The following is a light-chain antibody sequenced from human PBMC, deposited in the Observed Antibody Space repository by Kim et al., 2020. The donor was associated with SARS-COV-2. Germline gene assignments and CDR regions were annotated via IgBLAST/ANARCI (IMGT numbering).Light chain of an antibody. V-gene: IGKV1-39*01. Sequence: DVQMTQSPSSLSASVGDSVTLTCRASQTISTLLNWYQQRPGQAPKLLITGASNLQTGVASRFSGSGSGTDFTLTISSLQPADFATYYCQQNYRTPPTFGQGTKVDIK. CDR1: QTISTL. CDR2: GAS. CDR3: QQNYRTPPT. J-gene: IGKJ1*01.